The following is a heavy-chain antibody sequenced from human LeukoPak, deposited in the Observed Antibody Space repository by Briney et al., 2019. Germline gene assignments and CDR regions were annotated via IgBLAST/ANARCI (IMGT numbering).Heavy chain of an antibody. Sequence: GGSLRLSCAASGFTFSSYSMNWVRQAPGKGLEWVSSICSSSSYIYYADSVKGRFTISRDNAKNSLYLQMNSLRAEDTAVYYCARDSLYSSSTSCYSDAFDIWGQGTMVTVSS. CDR1: GFTFSSYS. D-gene: IGHD2-2*02. CDR3: ARDSLYSSSTSCYSDAFDI. J-gene: IGHJ3*02. CDR2: ICSSSSYI. V-gene: IGHV3-21*01.